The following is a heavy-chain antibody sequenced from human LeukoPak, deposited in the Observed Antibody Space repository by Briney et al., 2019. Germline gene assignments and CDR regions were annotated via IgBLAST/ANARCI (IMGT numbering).Heavy chain of an antibody. CDR3: VGDNRASGYSYGSYCYYGMDV. D-gene: IGHD5-18*01. Sequence: GGSLRLSCAASGFTFSSYDMNWVRQAPGKGLEWVSYIRSSGSDTYYADSVKGRLTISRDNAKNSLFLQMNSLRAEDTAVYYCVGDNRASGYSYGSYCYYGMDVWGKGTTVTVSS. V-gene: IGHV3-48*03. CDR2: IRSSGSDT. CDR1: GFTFSSYD. J-gene: IGHJ6*04.